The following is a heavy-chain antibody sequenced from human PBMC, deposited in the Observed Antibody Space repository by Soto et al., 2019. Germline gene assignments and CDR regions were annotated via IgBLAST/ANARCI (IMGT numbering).Heavy chain of an antibody. CDR3: ARDRYGSGSLENYYYYYGMDV. J-gene: IGHJ6*02. D-gene: IGHD3-10*01. CDR1: GGSISSSNW. Sequence: PSETLSLTCAVSGGSISSSNWWSWVRQPPGKGLEWIGEIYYSGSTYYNPSLKSRVTISVDTSKNQFSLKLSSVTAADTAVYYCARDRYGSGSLENYYYYYGMDVWGQGTTVTVSS. CDR2: IYYSGST. V-gene: IGHV4-4*02.